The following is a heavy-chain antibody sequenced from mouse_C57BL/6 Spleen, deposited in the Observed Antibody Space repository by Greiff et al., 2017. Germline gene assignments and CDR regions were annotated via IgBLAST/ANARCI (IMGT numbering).Heavy chain of an antibody. Sequence: EVQLQQSGPELVKPGASVKMSCKASGYTFTDYNMHWVKQSHGKSLEWIGYINPNNGGTSSNQKFKGKATLTVNKSSSTAYMELRSLTSEDSAVYYCANYYDYLAWFAYWGQGTLVTVSA. V-gene: IGHV1-22*01. J-gene: IGHJ3*01. D-gene: IGHD2-4*01. CDR3: ANYYDYLAWFAY. CDR1: GYTFTDYN. CDR2: INPNNGGT.